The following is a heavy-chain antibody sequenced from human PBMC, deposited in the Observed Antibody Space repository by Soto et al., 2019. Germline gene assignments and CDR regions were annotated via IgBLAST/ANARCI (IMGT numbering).Heavy chain of an antibody. J-gene: IGHJ4*02. CDR2: ISSSSSTI. CDR3: ARDSGYSYGPLDY. V-gene: IGHV3-48*01. Sequence: GSLRLSCAASGFTFSSYSMNWVRQAPGKGLEWVSYISSSSSTIYYADSVKGRFTTSRDNAKNSLYLQMNSLRAEDTAVYYCARDSGYSYGPLDYWGQGTLVTVSS. CDR1: GFTFSSYS. D-gene: IGHD5-18*01.